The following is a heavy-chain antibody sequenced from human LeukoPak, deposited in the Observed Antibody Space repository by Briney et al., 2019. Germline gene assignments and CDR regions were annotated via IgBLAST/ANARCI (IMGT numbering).Heavy chain of an antibody. V-gene: IGHV3-74*01. CDR1: GFTFSSYW. Sequence: GGSLRLSCAASGFTFSSYWMHWVRQAPGKGLVWVSRINSDGSSTSYADSVKGRFTISRDNAKNTLYLQMNSLRAEDTAVYYCERDPHTAMALYYYDYWGQGTLVTVSS. D-gene: IGHD5-18*01. CDR3: ERDPHTAMALYYYDY. J-gene: IGHJ4*02. CDR2: INSDGSST.